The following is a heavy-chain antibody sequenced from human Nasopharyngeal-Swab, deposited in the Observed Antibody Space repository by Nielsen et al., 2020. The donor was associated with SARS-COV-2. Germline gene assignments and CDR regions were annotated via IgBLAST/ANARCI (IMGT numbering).Heavy chain of an antibody. CDR2: ISSSSSTI. Sequence: VRQAPGKGLEWVSYISSSSSTIYYADSVKGRFTISRDNAKNSLYLQINSLRDEDTAVYYCARCLRRIYYGMDVWGQGTTVTVSS. D-gene: IGHD5/OR15-5a*01. V-gene: IGHV3-48*02. J-gene: IGHJ6*02. CDR3: ARCLRRIYYGMDV.